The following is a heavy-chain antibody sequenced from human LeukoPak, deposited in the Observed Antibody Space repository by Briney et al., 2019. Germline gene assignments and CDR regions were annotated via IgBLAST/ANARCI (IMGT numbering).Heavy chain of an antibody. J-gene: IGHJ4*02. V-gene: IGHV3-21*05. CDR2: IDSGSDDI. Sequence: GSLRLSCAASGFSFSLYAMNWDRQAPGKGLEKIYYIDSGSDDILHADSVRGRFAISRDNAKNTLYLEMNSLRAEDTAVYYCARDTYRPQLIDSWGQGTLVTVSS. D-gene: IGHD5-18*01. CDR1: GFSFSLYA. CDR3: ARDTYRPQLIDS.